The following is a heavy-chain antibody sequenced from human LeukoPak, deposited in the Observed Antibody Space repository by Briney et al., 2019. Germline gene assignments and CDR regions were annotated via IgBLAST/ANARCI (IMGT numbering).Heavy chain of an antibody. CDR1: GYSISSGYY. Sequence: SETLSLTCTVSGYSISSGYYWGWIRQPPGKGLEWIGSIYHSGSTYYNPSLKSRVIISVDTSKNQFSLKLSSVTAADTAVYYCAREGPEFDYWGQGTLVTVSS. V-gene: IGHV4-38-2*02. J-gene: IGHJ4*02. CDR3: AREGPEFDY. CDR2: IYHSGST.